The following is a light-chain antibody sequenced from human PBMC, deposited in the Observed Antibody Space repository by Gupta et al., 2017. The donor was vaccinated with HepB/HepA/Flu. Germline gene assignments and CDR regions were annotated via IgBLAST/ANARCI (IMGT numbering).Light chain of an antibody. Sequence: IVLTQSPGTLSLSPGLRATLSFRASQSLSCSDLSWYQQKPGQDPRHLIYAASSRANGIPDRFGGSGSGTDFALTISRLEPEDFSVYYCHQYGTSPRTFGQGTKVEIK. CDR1: QSLSCSD. CDR2: AAS. CDR3: HQYGTSPRT. V-gene: IGKV3-20*01. J-gene: IGKJ1*01.